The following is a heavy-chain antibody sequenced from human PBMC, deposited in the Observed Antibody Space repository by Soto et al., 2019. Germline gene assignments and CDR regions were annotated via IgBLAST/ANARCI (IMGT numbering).Heavy chain of an antibody. CDR2: ISGIGGST. CDR3: ARGSSGYISSWYYFDY. Sequence: EVQLLESGGGLVQPGGSLRLSCAASGFTFTDYALSWVRQAPGKGLEWVATISGIGGSTYLADSVKGRLSISRDNSKNTLSLLMNSLRAEDTAVYVCARGSSGYISSWYYFDYWGRGTLVTVSS. CDR1: GFTFTDYA. J-gene: IGHJ4*02. D-gene: IGHD6-13*01. V-gene: IGHV3-23*01.